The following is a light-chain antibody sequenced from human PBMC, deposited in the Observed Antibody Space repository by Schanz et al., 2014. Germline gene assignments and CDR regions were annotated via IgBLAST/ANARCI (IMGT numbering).Light chain of an antibody. CDR3: SSYVGRNNAV. CDR1: SSDVGGYNY. V-gene: IGLV2-8*01. CDR2: EVS. Sequence: QSALTQPPSASGSPGQSVTISCTGTSSDVGGYNYVSWYQQHPGKAPKLMIYEVSKRPSGVPDRFSGSKSGNTASLTVSGLQAEDEADYYCSSYVGRNNAVFGGGTKLTVL. J-gene: IGLJ3*02.